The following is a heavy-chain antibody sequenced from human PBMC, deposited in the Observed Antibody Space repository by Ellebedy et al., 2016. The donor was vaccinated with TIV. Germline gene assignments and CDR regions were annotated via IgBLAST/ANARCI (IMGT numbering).Heavy chain of an antibody. J-gene: IGHJ3*01. Sequence: PGGSLRLSCAASGFTFSTYWMGWVRQAAGKGLEWVANTKQDGSEKYYVDSVMGRFTISRDNAKNSLYLQMNSLRAEDTAVYYCANYKNTGGSVWRSDAFDVWGQGTMVTVSS. V-gene: IGHV3-7*03. D-gene: IGHD6-19*01. CDR2: TKQDGSEK. CDR1: GFTFSTYW. CDR3: ANYKNTGGSVWRSDAFDV.